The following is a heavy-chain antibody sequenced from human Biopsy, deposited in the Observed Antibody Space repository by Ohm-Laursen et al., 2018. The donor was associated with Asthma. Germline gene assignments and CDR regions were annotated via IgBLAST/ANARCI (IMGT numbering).Heavy chain of an antibody. CDR2: INFVFGTT. D-gene: IGHD2-2*01. V-gene: IGHV1-69*13. Sequence: GASVKVSCKSLGGTFNTYVIGWVRQAPGQGLEWMGGINFVFGTTIYPQKFQDRVTITADDSTSTVYMELSSLRSEDTAVYYCARKAGSCISRTCYSLDFWGQGTLVTVSS. CDR1: GGTFNTYV. CDR3: ARKAGSCISRTCYSLDF. J-gene: IGHJ4*02.